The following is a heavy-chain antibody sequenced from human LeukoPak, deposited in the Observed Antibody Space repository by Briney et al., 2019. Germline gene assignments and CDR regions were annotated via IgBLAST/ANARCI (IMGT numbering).Heavy chain of an antibody. J-gene: IGHJ4*02. D-gene: IGHD3-3*01. CDR1: GGSFSGYY. Sequence: SETLSLTCAVYGGSFSGYYWSWIRQPPGKGLEWIGEINHSGSTNYNPSLKSRVTISVDTSKNQFSLKLSSVTAADTAVYYCARRQIFGVVIMRYCFDYWGQGTLVTVSS. CDR2: INHSGST. CDR3: ARRQIFGVVIMRYCFDY. V-gene: IGHV4-34*01.